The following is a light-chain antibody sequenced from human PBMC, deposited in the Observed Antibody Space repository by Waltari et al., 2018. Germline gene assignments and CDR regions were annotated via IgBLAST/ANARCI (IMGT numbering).Light chain of an antibody. CDR1: QSVSRA. CDR3: QHYVRLPAT. Sequence: EVVLTQSPGTLSLSPGERATLSCRASQSVSRALAWYQQKPGQAPRLLIYGASSKATGIPYRFSGSGSGTAFSLTISGLEPADSAMYYCQHYVRLPATFGQGTKVEIK. V-gene: IGKV3-20*01. CDR2: GAS. J-gene: IGKJ1*01.